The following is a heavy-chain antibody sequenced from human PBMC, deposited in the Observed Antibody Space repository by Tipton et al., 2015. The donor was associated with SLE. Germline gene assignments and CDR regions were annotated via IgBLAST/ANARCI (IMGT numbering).Heavy chain of an antibody. CDR2: INPTNSDT. CDR1: GYSFTGYY. V-gene: IGHV1-2*02. Sequence: QLVQSGPEVKKPGASVKVSCKASGYSFTGYYIHWVRQAPGQGPEWMGWINPTNSDTNTAQKFQGRVTMTRDTSISTAYMELSRLRLDDTATYYCARAYGDYAFLNCGRGTLVTVSS. CDR3: ARAYGDYAFLN. J-gene: IGHJ4*02. D-gene: IGHD4-17*01.